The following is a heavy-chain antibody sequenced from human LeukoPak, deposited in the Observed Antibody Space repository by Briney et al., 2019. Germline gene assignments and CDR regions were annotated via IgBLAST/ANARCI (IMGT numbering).Heavy chain of an antibody. CDR2: IYYSGST. J-gene: IGHJ5*02. V-gene: IGHV4-31*03. D-gene: IGHD6-13*01. CDR3: ARRKPSRESGSSSWRNWFDP. CDR1: GGSISSGGYY. Sequence: SETLSLTCTVSGGSISSGGYYWSWIRQHPGKGLEWIGYIYYSGSTYYNPSLKSRVTISVDTSKNQFSLKLSSVTAADTAVYYCARRKPSRESGSSSWRNWFDPWGQGTLVTVSS.